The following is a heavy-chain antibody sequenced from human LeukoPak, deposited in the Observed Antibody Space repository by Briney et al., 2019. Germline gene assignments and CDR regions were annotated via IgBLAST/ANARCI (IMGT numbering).Heavy chain of an antibody. D-gene: IGHD3-9*01. CDR1: GGTFSDHI. J-gene: IGHJ4*02. CDR3: ATYDILTGFEY. Sequence: GASVKVSCKASGGTFSDHIIFWVRQAPGQGLEWMGGISPLLDASNHIQKFQDRVTITADESASTAYMELSNLTSADTAVYYCATYDILTGFEYWGQGTLVTVSS. CDR2: ISPLLDAS. V-gene: IGHV1-69*13.